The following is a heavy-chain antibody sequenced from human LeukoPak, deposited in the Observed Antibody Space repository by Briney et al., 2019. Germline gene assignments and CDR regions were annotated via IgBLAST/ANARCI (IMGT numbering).Heavy chain of an antibody. CDR3: AREGAFGYSSPMDI. J-gene: IGHJ3*02. V-gene: IGHV4-4*07. D-gene: IGHD6-13*01. Sequence: SETLSLTCTVSGGSISRYYWSWIRQPAGKGLEWIGRIYTSGSTNYNPSLKSRVTMSVDTSKNQFSLKLSSVTAADTAVYYCAREGAFGYSSPMDIWGQGTMVTVSS. CDR2: IYTSGST. CDR1: GGSISRYY.